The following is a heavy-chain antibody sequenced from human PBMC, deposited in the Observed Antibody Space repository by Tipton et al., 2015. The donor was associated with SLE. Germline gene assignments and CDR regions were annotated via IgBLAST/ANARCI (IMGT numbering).Heavy chain of an antibody. D-gene: IGHD5-18*01. CDR2: IDHSGST. V-gene: IGHV4-30-2*01. J-gene: IGHJ4*02. CDR3: ARLKRGYSYGHDY. Sequence: TLSLTCTVSGGSISSGGYYWSWIRQPPGKGLEWVGEIDHSGSTNYNPSLKSRVTISVDRSKNQFSLKLSSVTAADTAVYYCARLKRGYSYGHDYWGQGTLVTVSS. CDR1: GGSISSGGYY.